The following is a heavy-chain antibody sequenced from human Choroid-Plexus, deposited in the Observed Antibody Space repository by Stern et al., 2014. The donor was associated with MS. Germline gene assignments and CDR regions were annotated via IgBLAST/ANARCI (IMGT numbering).Heavy chain of an antibody. CDR1: GFTFSNFG. CDR3: AKDRQWSTYFFDY. Sequence: MQLVESGGGVAQPGRPLILSCAASGFTFSNFGMHWVRQAPGKGLEWAALISYDGSDKYYADSVKGRFTIFRDNSKNTLYMHMNSLRAEDTAVYYCAKDRQWSTYFFDYWGQGSLVTVSS. CDR2: ISYDGSDK. J-gene: IGHJ4*02. V-gene: IGHV3-30*18. D-gene: IGHD2-15*01.